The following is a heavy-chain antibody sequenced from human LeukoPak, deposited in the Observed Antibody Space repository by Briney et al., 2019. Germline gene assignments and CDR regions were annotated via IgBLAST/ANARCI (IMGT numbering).Heavy chain of an antibody. CDR1: GFTFRTYS. Sequence: GGSLRLSCAASGFTFRTYSMHWVRQAPGKGLEWLSHISDSYDTIYYADSVKGRFTISRDNAENSLFLQMNSLRAEDTAVYYCAVPPLSGTGSSRPLAGVDVWGQGTTVTVSS. D-gene: IGHD3-10*01. V-gene: IGHV3-48*04. J-gene: IGHJ6*02. CDR2: ISDSYDTI. CDR3: AVPPLSGTGSSRPLAGVDV.